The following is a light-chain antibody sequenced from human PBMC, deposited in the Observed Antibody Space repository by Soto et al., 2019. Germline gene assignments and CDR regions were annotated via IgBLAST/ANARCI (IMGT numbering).Light chain of an antibody. CDR1: QGIGTY. CDR2: GAS. CDR3: QQYYSFPFT. J-gene: IGKJ2*01. V-gene: IGKV1D-8*01. Sequence: VIWMTQSPSLVSASTGDRVTITCRVSQGIGTYLAWYQQKPGKAPELLIRGASTLQTGVASRFSGTGSGTDFTLTISGLQSEDFATYYCQQYYSFPFTFGQGTKLEIK.